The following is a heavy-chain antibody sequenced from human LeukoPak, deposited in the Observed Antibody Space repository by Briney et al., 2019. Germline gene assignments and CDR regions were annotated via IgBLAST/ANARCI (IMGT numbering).Heavy chain of an antibody. V-gene: IGHV4-31*03. CDR1: GGSISSGGYY. D-gene: IGHD6-19*01. CDR3: ARERTYSSGWSNKDTYYYYYGMDV. J-gene: IGHJ6*02. Sequence: SETLSLTCTVSGGSISSGGYYWSWIRQHPGKGLEWIGYIYYSGTTYYNPSLKSRVTISIDTSKNQFSLKLSSVTAADTAVYYCARERTYSSGWSNKDTYYYYYGMDVWGQGTTVTVSS. CDR2: IYYSGTT.